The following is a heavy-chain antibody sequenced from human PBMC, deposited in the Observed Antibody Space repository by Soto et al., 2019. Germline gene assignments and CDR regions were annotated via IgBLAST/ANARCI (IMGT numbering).Heavy chain of an antibody. CDR2: IYHTGRT. Sequence: QVQLQESGPGLVKPSGTLSLTCVITNASISSSNWWSWVRQPPGKGLEWIGEIYHTGRTNYNPSHRGRVTMSKKKPNIPFPLRLSFLPAADTAVYYCVRDEAHYDILTVSSLGRVFDIWGQGTMVTVSS. CDR3: VRDEAHYDILTVSSLGRVFDI. D-gene: IGHD3-9*01. J-gene: IGHJ3*02. V-gene: IGHV4-4*02. CDR1: NASISSSNW.